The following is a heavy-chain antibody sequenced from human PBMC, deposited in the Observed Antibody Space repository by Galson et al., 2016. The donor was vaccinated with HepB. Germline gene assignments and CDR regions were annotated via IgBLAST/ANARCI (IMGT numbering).Heavy chain of an antibody. J-gene: IGHJ6*02. V-gene: IGHV3-30*18. D-gene: IGHD3-3*01. CDR2: ISYDASNE. CDR3: AKARSIFGVMGYYYGMDV. Sequence: SLRLSCAASGFNFNGYGMYWVRQAPGKGLECVAIISYDASNEYYADSVKGRFTISRDKSKNTLYLKMNSLRAEEKAVYYCAKARSIFGVMGYYYGMDVWGQGTTVTVSS. CDR1: GFNFNGYG.